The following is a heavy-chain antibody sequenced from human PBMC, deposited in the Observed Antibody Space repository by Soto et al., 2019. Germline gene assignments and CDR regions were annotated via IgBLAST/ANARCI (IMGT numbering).Heavy chain of an antibody. CDR1: GFTFSSYG. CDR2: ISYDGSNK. CDR3: ARGSSSLPNYYYGMDV. J-gene: IGHJ6*02. V-gene: IGHV3-30*03. Sequence: GGSLRLSCAASGFTFSSYGMHWVRQAPGKGLEWVAVISYDGSNKYYADSVKGRFTISRDNSKNTLYLQMNSLRAEDTAVYYCARGSSSLPNYYYGMDVWGQGTTVTV. D-gene: IGHD6-6*01.